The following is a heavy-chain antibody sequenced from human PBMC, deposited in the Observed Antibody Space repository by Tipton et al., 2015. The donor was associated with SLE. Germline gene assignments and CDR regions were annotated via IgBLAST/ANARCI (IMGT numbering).Heavy chain of an antibody. Sequence: TLSLTCTVSGGSISSSSYYWGWIRQPPGKGLEWIGSIYYSGSTYYNPSLKSRVTISVDTSKNQFSLRLNSVTAADTAVYYCARMQGLYVNWFDLWGQGTLATVS. CDR3: ARMQGLYVNWFDL. V-gene: IGHV4-39*07. CDR2: IYYSGST. J-gene: IGHJ5*02. D-gene: IGHD6-25*01. CDR1: GGSISSSSYY.